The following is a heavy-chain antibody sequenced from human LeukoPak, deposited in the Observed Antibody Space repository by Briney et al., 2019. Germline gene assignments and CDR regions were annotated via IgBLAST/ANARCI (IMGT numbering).Heavy chain of an antibody. CDR3: AKWGGYDGLTGYYDSDC. V-gene: IGHV3-23*01. D-gene: IGHD3-9*01. CDR2: ITGSGGTT. J-gene: IGHJ4*02. Sequence: GGSLRLSCAASGFIFSNYAMSWVRQAPGKGLEWVSAITGSGGTTWYADSVKGHFTISRDNSKNTLYLQMNSLGADDTAIYYCAKWGGYDGLTGYYDSDCWGQGTLVTVSS. CDR1: GFIFSNYA.